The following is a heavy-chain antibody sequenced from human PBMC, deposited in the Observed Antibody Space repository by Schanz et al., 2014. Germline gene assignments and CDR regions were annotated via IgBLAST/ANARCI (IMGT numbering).Heavy chain of an antibody. D-gene: IGHD3-10*01. CDR2: IIPIHGIV. Sequence: QVQLVQSGPEVKKPGSSMKVSCKASGGTFSTYPINWLRQAPGQGLEWMGRIIPIHGIVNYAQRFQDRVRITADKSTSTAYMELSSLRSDDTAVYYCARVSMEFERGKSYYYYMDVWGRGTTVTVSS. J-gene: IGHJ6*03. V-gene: IGHV1-69*02. CDR1: GGTFSTYP. CDR3: ARVSMEFERGKSYYYYMDV.